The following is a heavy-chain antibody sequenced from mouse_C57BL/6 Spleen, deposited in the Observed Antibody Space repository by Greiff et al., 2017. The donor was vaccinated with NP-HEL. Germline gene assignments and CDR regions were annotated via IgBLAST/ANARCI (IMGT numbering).Heavy chain of an antibody. Sequence: VKVVESGPGLVQPSQSLSITCTVSGFSLTSYGVHWVRQSPGKGLEWLGVIWSGGSTDYNAAFISRLSISKDNSKSQVFFKMNSLQADDTAIYYCARTPPYGSSSPFEYWGQGTLVTVSA. CDR2: IWSGGST. D-gene: IGHD1-1*01. J-gene: IGHJ3*01. CDR3: ARTPPYGSSSPFEY. CDR1: GFSLTSYG. V-gene: IGHV2-2*01.